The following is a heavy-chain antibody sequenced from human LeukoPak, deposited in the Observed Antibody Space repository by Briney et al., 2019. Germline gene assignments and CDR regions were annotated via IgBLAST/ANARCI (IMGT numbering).Heavy chain of an antibody. Sequence: GGSLRLSCAASGFTFSSYWMSWVRQAPGKGLEWVSVIYSGGSTYYADSVKGRFTISRDNSKNTLYLQMNSLRAEDTAVYYCARGGRKYSSSWYVDYWGQGTLVTVSS. J-gene: IGHJ4*02. V-gene: IGHV3-53*01. CDR1: GFTFSSYW. D-gene: IGHD6-13*01. CDR2: IYSGGST. CDR3: ARGGRKYSSSWYVDY.